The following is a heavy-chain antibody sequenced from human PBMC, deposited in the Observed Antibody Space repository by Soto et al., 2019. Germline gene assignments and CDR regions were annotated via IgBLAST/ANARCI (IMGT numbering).Heavy chain of an antibody. CDR2: ISSDGNIK. CDR1: GFTFSDYS. V-gene: IGHV3-30*18. Sequence: QVQLVESGGGVVQPGRSLRLSCATSGFTFSDYSIHWVRQAPGKGLEWVAVISSDGNIKLYAASVKSRFTLSRDNSMNTMYLQMSSLLTEDTAVYYCVKETAILRPGLDYWGQGTLVTVSS. CDR3: VKETAILRPGLDY. J-gene: IGHJ4*02.